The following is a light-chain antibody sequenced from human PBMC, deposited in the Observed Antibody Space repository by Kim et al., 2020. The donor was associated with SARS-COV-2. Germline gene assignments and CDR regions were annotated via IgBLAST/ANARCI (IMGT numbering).Light chain of an antibody. CDR3: QAWDSSTHVV. CDR2: QDT. CDR1: KLGDKY. J-gene: IGLJ2*01. Sequence: VSPGQTASITCSGDKLGDKYVCWYQQKPGQPPVLVIYQDTKRPSGIPERFSGSNSGITATLTISGTQGMDEADYYCQAWDSSTHVVFGGGTQLTVL. V-gene: IGLV3-1*01.